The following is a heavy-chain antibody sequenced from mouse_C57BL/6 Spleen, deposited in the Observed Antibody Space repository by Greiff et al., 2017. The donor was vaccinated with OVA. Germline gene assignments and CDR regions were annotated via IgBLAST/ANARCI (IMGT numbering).Heavy chain of an antibody. CDR2: IYPRSGNT. CDR1: GYTFTSYG. Sequence: VQLQESGAELARPGASVKLSCKASGYTFTSYGISWVKQRTGQGLEWIGEIYPRSGNTYYNEKFKGKATLTADKSSSTAYMELRSLTSEDSAVYFCARSGITTVVATEVYYFDYWGQGTTLTVSS. CDR3: ARSGITTVVATEVYYFDY. J-gene: IGHJ2*01. V-gene: IGHV1-81*01. D-gene: IGHD1-1*01.